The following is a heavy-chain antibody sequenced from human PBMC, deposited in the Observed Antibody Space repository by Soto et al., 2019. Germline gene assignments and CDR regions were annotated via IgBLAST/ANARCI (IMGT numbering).Heavy chain of an antibody. Sequence: SQTLSLTCAVSGDSVSSNTVVWNWIRQSPSRGLEWLGRTYYRSKWFNDYALFVKSRITINPDTSKNQFSLEVNFVTPEDTAVYYCAREDRRGWLNCWGQGTLVTVSS. CDR1: GDSVSSNTVV. CDR3: AREDRRGWLNC. V-gene: IGHV6-1*01. CDR2: TYYRSKWFN. D-gene: IGHD6-19*01. J-gene: IGHJ4*02.